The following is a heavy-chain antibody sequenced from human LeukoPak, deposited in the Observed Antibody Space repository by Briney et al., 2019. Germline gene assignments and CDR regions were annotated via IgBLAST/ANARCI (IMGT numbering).Heavy chain of an antibody. V-gene: IGHV1-2*02. CDR2: INPNSGGT. CDR1: GYTFTGYY. CDR3: AGGDIVVVPAAILGY. D-gene: IGHD2-2*02. J-gene: IGHJ4*02. Sequence: ASVKVSCKASGYTFTGYYMHWVRQAPGQGLEWMGWINPNSGGTNYAQKFQGRVTMTRDTSISTAYMELSRLRSDDTAVYYCAGGDIVVVPAAILGYWGQGTLVTVSS.